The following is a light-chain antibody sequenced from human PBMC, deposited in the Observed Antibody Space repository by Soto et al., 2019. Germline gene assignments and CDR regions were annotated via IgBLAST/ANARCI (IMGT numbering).Light chain of an antibody. CDR1: SSDVGDYNY. CDR3: LSHTGSRTL. V-gene: IGLV2-14*01. CDR2: EVT. J-gene: IGLJ3*02. Sequence: LTQPASLSGSPGQSITISCTGASSDVGDYNYVSWYQEHPGQVPKLIIFEVTTRPSGVSDRFSGSRSGNTASLTISGLQAEDEADYYCLSHTGSRTLFGGGTKVTVL.